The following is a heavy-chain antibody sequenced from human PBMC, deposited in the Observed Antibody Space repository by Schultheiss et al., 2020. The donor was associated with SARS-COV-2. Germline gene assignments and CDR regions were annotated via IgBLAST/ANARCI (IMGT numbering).Heavy chain of an antibody. CDR1: GFTFSSYA. J-gene: IGHJ6*02. D-gene: IGHD3-3*01. Sequence: GGSLRLSCAASGFTFSSYAMHWVRQAPGKGLEWVAVIWYDGSNKYYADSVKGRFTISRDNAKNSLYLQMNSLRAEDTAVYYCARGGFLEWLLMTRYGMDVWGQGTTVTVSS. CDR2: IWYDGSNK. CDR3: ARGGFLEWLLMTRYGMDV. V-gene: IGHV3-33*08.